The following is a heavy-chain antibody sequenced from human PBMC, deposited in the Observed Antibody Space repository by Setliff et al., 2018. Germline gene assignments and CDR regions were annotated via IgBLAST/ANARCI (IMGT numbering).Heavy chain of an antibody. D-gene: IGHD6-13*01. CDR2: VHYSGDS. CDR1: GGSMTSYY. J-gene: IGHJ4*02. V-gene: IGHV4-59*08. CDR3: ARGRGYSSTWYALPYFDC. Sequence: SETLSLTCTVSGGSMTSYYWSWIRQSPWKGLEWIGYVHYSGDSNYNPSLKSRVTISVDTSKNLISLSLRSVIDADTAVFYCARGRGYSSTWYALPYFDCWGQGTLVTVSS.